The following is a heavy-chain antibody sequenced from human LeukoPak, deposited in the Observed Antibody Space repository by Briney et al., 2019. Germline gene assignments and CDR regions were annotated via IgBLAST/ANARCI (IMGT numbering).Heavy chain of an antibody. V-gene: IGHV4-34*01. CDR1: GGSFSGYY. J-gene: IGHJ4*02. D-gene: IGHD6-19*01. CDR3: ARGEVAAPPY. CDR2: INHSGST. Sequence: SETLSLTCAVYGGSFSGYYWSWIRQPPGKGLEWIGEINHSGSTNYNPSLKSRVTISVDTSKNQFSLKLSSVTAADTAVYYCARGEVAAPPYWGQGTLVTVSS.